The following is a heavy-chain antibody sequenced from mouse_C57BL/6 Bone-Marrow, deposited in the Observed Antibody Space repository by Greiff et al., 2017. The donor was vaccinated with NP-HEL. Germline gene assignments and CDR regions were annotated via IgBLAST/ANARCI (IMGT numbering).Heavy chain of an antibody. CDR3: ARFDGYYPYYAMDY. J-gene: IGHJ4*01. Sequence: EVKLMESGPGLVKPSQSLSLTRSVTGYSITSGYYWNWIRQFPGNKLEWMGYISYDGSNNYNPSLKNRISITRDTSKNQFFLKLNSVTTEDTATYYCARFDGYYPYYAMDYWGQGTSVTVSS. V-gene: IGHV3-6*01. D-gene: IGHD2-3*01. CDR2: ISYDGSN. CDR1: GYSITSGYY.